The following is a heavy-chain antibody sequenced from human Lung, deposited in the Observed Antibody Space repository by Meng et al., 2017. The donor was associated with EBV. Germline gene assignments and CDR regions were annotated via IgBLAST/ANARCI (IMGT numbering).Heavy chain of an antibody. J-gene: IGHJ4*02. CDR1: GGSFSGYY. CDR2: INHSGIT. CDR3: ARGGTSSAPFDY. Sequence: QSQSQPRCAGLLTPCETLSLTCAVYGGSFSGYYWSWIRQPPGKGLEWIGEINHSGITNYNPSLKSRVTISVDTSKNQFSLSLNSVTAADTAVYYCARGGTSSAPFDYWGQETLVTVSS. V-gene: IGHV4-34*01. D-gene: IGHD2-2*01.